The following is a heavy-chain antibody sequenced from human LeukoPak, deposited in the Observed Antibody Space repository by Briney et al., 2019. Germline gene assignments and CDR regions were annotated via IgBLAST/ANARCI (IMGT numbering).Heavy chain of an antibody. V-gene: IGHV3-48*03. CDR3: ARDYDLGYCSGGRCYSSWGY. CDR2: ISSSGSPI. Sequence: GGSLRLSCAASGFTLSSYSMNWVRQAPGKGLEWGSYISSSGSPIYYADSVKGRFTISRDNAKNSLYLQMNSLRAEDTAVYYCARDYDLGYCSGGRCYSSWGYWGQGTLVTVSS. J-gene: IGHJ4*02. D-gene: IGHD2-15*01. CDR1: GFTLSSYS.